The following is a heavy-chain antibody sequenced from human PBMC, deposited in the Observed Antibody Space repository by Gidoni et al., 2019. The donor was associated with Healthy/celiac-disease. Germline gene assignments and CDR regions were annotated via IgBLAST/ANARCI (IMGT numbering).Heavy chain of an antibody. D-gene: IGHD3-3*01. CDR1: GYTFTVYH. V-gene: IGHV1-2*04. CDR2: INPNSGGT. CDR3: ARGSPQVYYDFWSGSQNSYYFDY. J-gene: IGHJ4*02. Sequence: QVQLVQSGAEVKKPRASVKVSCQASGYTFTVYHMHWVQQAPGQGLEWTGWINPNSGGTNDAQKFQGWVTMTRDTSNSTAYMELSRLRSDDTAVYYCARGSPQVYYDFWSGSQNSYYFDYWGQGTLVTVSS.